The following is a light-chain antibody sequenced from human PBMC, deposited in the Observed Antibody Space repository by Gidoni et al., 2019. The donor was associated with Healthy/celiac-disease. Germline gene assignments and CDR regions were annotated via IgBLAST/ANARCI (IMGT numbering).Light chain of an antibody. J-gene: IGKJ1*01. CDR2: GAS. V-gene: IGKV3-20*01. CDR3: QQYGSSPPWT. CDR1: QSVSSSY. Sequence: PVTLSLSPGERATLSCRASQSVSSSYLAWYQQKPGQAPRLLIYGASSRATGIPDRFSGSGSGTDFTLTISRLEPEDFAVYYCQQYGSSPPWTFXQXTKVEIK.